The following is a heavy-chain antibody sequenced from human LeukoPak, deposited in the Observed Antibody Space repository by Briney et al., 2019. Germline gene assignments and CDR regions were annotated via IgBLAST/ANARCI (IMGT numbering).Heavy chain of an antibody. CDR2: IYYSGST. CDR1: GGSISSSSYY. CDR3: AVISGYYVNWFDP. V-gene: IGHV4-39*01. J-gene: IGHJ5*02. Sequence: PSETLSLTCTVSGGSISSSSYYWGWIRQPPGKGLEWIGSIYYSGSTYYNPSLKSRVTISVDTSKNQFSLKLSSVTAADTAVYYCAVISGYYVNWFDPWGQGTLVTVSS. D-gene: IGHD3-22*01.